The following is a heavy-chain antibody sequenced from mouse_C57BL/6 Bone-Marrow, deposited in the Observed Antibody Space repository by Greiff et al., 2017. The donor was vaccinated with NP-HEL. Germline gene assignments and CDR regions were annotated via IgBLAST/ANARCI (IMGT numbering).Heavy chain of an antibody. CDR2: ISSGGSYT. J-gene: IGHJ3*01. V-gene: IGHV5-6*01. Sequence: EVKLQESGGDLVKPGGSLKLSCAASGFTFSSYGMSWVRQTPDKRLEWVATISSGGSYTYYPDSVKGRYTISRDNAKNNLYLQMSSLKSEDTAMYYCARHPPGGVAYWGQGTLVTVSA. CDR3: ARHPPGGVAY. D-gene: IGHD4-1*01. CDR1: GFTFSSYG.